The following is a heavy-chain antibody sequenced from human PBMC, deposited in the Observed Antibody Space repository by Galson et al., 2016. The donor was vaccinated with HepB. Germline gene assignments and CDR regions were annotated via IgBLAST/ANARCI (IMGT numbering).Heavy chain of an antibody. V-gene: IGHV3-9*01. CDR3: AKDKGYMYGFGAFDM. Sequence: SLRLSCAASGFTFDDYAMHWVRQAPGKGLEWVSGISWSSDNIGYAASVKGRFTISRDNAKNSLFLQMHSLRAEDTALYYCAKDKGYMYGFGAFDMWGQGTMVTVSS. CDR2: ISWSSDNI. J-gene: IGHJ3*02. CDR1: GFTFDDYA. D-gene: IGHD2-15*01.